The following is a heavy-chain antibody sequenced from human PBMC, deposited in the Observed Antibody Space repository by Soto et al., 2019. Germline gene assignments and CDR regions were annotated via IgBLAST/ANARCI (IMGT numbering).Heavy chain of an antibody. D-gene: IGHD4-4*01. V-gene: IGHV3-7*05. CDR2: IKQDGSEK. CDR1: GFTFSSYW. J-gene: IGHJ6*02. Sequence: GGSLRLSCAASGFTFSSYWMSWVRQAPGKGLEWVANIKQDGSEKYYVDSVKGRFTISRDNAKNSLYLQMNSLRAEDTAVYYCARDILACNYFTVGSYYYYGMDVWGQGTTVTVSS. CDR3: ARDILACNYFTVGSYYYYGMDV.